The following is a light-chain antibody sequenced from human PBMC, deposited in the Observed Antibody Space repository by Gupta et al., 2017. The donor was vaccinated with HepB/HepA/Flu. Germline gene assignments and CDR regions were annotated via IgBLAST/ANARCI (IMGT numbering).Light chain of an antibody. CDR1: SSNVGSDN. CDR2: NDD. CDR3: AAEDNSRSGCV. Sequence: SVLPQPPSASVPPGQRVTISCSGSSSNVGSDNVYWYQQLPGTAPKLLIYNDDRRRSAVPERFSGSKYGTSATVTTTGLRAEDEADYYCAAEDNSRSGCVFGSGTRLTVL. V-gene: IGLV1-47*02. J-gene: IGLJ1*01.